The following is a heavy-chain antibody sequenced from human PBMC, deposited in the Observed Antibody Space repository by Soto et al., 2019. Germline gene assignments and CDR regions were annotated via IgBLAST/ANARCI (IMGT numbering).Heavy chain of an antibody. V-gene: IGHV3-30-3*01. CDR1: GFTFSSYA. D-gene: IGHD5-18*01. J-gene: IGHJ6*02. CDR3: ARDLDTAMADYYYYGMDV. Sequence: VGSLRLSCAASGFTFSSYAMHWVRQAPGKGLEWVAVISYDGSNKYYADSVKGRFTISRDNSKNTLYLQMNSLRAEDTAVYYCARDLDTAMADYYYYGMDVWGQGTTVTVSS. CDR2: ISYDGSNK.